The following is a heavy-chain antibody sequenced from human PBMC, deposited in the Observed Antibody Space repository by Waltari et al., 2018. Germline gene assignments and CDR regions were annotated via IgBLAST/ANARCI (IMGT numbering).Heavy chain of an antibody. V-gene: IGHV1-2*02. CDR2: INPKNGDT. CDR1: GYSFTDYH. J-gene: IGHJ4*02. CDR3: ARDPGPIVGAPDY. Sequence: QVQLVQSGTEVKKPGASVKVSCQASGYSFTDYHLHWLRQTPGKGLEWLGWINPKNGDTGYAQNFLGRVTMTRDTSINTVYMDLSGLRSDDTAVFYCARDPGPIVGAPDYWGQGTLVTVSS. D-gene: IGHD1-26*01.